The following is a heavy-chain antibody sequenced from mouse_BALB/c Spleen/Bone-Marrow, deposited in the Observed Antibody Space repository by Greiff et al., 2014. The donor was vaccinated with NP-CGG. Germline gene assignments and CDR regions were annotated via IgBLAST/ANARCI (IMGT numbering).Heavy chain of an antibody. Sequence: LVESGAGLVKPGASVKLSCKASGYTFTEYIIHWVKQRSGQGLEWIGWFYPGSGNIKYNGKFKDKATLTADKSSSIVYMELSRLTSEDSAVYFCARHESYGNYLYFDVWGAGTTVTVSS. V-gene: IGHV1-62-2*01. CDR2: FYPGSGNI. J-gene: IGHJ1*01. CDR3: ARHESYGNYLYFDV. CDR1: GYTFTEYI. D-gene: IGHD2-10*02.